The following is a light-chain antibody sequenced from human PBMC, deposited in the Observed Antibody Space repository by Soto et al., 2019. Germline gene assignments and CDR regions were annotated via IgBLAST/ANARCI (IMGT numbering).Light chain of an antibody. CDR3: QQFGSSLLT. Sequence: EIVLTQSPGTLSLSPGERATLSCRASQTASTDYLAWYQQRPGQPPRLLIYAASKRASGIPDRFSGSGSGTDFPLTINRLEPEDFAVYYCQQFGSSLLTFGGGTKVEIK. CDR1: QTASTDY. J-gene: IGKJ4*01. V-gene: IGKV3-20*01. CDR2: AAS.